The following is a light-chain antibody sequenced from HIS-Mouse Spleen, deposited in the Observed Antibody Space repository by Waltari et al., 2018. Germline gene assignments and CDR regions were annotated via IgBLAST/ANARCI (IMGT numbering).Light chain of an antibody. CDR1: KLGDKY. V-gene: IGLV3-1*01. Sequence: SYELTQPPSVSVSPGQTASITCPGDKLGDKYACWYQQKPGQSPVLVIYQGSKRPSGIPGRFSGSNSGNTATLTSGGTQAMDEADYYCQAWDSSTAQVFGTGTKVTVL. CDR2: QGS. J-gene: IGLJ1*01. CDR3: QAWDSSTAQV.